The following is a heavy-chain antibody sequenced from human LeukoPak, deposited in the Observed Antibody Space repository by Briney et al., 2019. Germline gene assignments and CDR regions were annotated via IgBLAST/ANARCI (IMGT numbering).Heavy chain of an antibody. D-gene: IGHD6-13*01. Sequence: GGSLRLSCAASGFTFSSYAMHWVRQAPGKGLEWVAVISYDGSNKYYADSVKGRFTISRDNSKNTLYLQMNSLRAEDTAVYYCARAHPIGGTAAAGPTNFDYWGQGTLVTVSS. CDR1: GFTFSSYA. CDR3: ARAHPIGGTAAAGPTNFDY. J-gene: IGHJ4*02. V-gene: IGHV3-30-3*01. CDR2: ISYDGSNK.